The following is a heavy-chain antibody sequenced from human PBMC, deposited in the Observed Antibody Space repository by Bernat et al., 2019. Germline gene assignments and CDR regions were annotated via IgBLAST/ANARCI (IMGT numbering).Heavy chain of an antibody. CDR2: FDPEDGET. Sequence: QVQLVQSGSELKKPGASVKVSCKASGYTFTELSMHWVRQAPGKGLEWMGGFDPEDGETIYAQKFQGRVTMTEDTSTDTAYMELSSLRSEDTAVYYCATGSITMVRGVRYAFYIWGQGTMVTVSS. J-gene: IGHJ3*02. CDR1: GYTFTELS. CDR3: ATGSITMVRGVRYAFYI. D-gene: IGHD3-10*01. V-gene: IGHV1-24*01.